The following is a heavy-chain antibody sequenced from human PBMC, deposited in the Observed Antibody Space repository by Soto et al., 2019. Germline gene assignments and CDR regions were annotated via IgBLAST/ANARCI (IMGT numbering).Heavy chain of an antibody. D-gene: IGHD2-2*01. CDR1: GYTFTGYY. CDR2: INPNSGGT. J-gene: IGHJ6*03. CDR3: ARDGRRVPAARDYYYYMDV. Sequence: ASVKVSCKASGYTFTGYYMHWVRQAPGQGLEWMGWINPNSGGTNYAQKFQGWVTMTRDTSISTAYMELSRLRSDDTAVYYCARDGRRVPAARDYYYYMDVWGKGTTVTVSS. V-gene: IGHV1-2*04.